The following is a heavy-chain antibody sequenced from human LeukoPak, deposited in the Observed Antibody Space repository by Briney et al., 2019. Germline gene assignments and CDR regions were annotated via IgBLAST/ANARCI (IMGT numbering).Heavy chain of an antibody. CDR1: GGSISSGGYY. CDR3: ARDHRRSGYYYYFDY. V-gene: IGHV4-31*03. Sequence: KPSETLSLTCTVSGGSISSGGYYWSWIRQHPGKGLEWIGYIYYSGSTYYNPSLKSRVTISVDTSKNQFSLKLSSVTAADTAVYYCARDHRRSGYYYYFDYWGQGTLVTVSS. D-gene: IGHD3-22*01. J-gene: IGHJ4*02. CDR2: IYYSGST.